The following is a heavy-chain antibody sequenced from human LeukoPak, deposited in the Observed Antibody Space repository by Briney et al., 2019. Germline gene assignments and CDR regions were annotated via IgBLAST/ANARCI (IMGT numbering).Heavy chain of an antibody. V-gene: IGHV3-23*01. D-gene: IGHD1-26*01. CDR1: GFTFSSYA. Sequence: GGSLRLSCAASGFTFSSYAMRWARQAPGKGLEWVSAISGSGGSTYYADSVKGRFTISRDNSKNTLYLQMNSLRAEDTAVYYCAKVSYPRTGLPLPNDYWGQGTLVTVSS. CDR3: AKVSYPRTGLPLPNDY. J-gene: IGHJ4*02. CDR2: ISGSGGST.